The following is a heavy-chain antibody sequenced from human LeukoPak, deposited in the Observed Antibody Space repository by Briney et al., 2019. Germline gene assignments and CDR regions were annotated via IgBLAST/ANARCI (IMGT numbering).Heavy chain of an antibody. J-gene: IGHJ4*02. V-gene: IGHV3-7*01. CDR2: INQGGSES. CDR1: GFTFSDFW. D-gene: IGHD4-11*01. CDR3: TKGRSNHY. Sequence: GGSLRLPCAASGFTFSDFWMGWVRQAPGKGLEWVANINQGGSESYYVDSVKGRFTISRDNAKKSLFLQMNSLRAEDTAVYYCTKGRSNHYWGQGTLVTVST.